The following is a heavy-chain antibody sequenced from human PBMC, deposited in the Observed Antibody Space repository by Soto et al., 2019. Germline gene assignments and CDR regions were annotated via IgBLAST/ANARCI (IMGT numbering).Heavy chain of an antibody. CDR2: IGGSLSGT. Sequence: QLLESGGGLVQPGGSLRLSCTASGFTFGSYAMTWVRQAPGKGLEWVSTIGGSLSGTYYADSVKGRFTISRDNSKNTLYLQTNTLRAEDAAIYYCAKARVSIVLFGVITPAALDVWGKGTTVTVSS. CDR1: GFTFGSYA. CDR3: AKARVSIVLFGVITPAALDV. D-gene: IGHD3-3*01. V-gene: IGHV3-23*01. J-gene: IGHJ6*04.